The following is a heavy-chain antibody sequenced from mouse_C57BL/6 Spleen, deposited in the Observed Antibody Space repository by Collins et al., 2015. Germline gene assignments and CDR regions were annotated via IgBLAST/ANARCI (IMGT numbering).Heavy chain of an antibody. D-gene: IGHD1-1*01. CDR2: IDPSDSET. Sequence: QVQLQQPGAELVRPGSSVKLSCKASGYTFTSYWMHWVKQRPIQGLEWIGNIDPSDSETHYNQKFKDKATLTVDKSSSTAYMQLSSLTSEDSAVYYCASPLTTVVATDWYFDVRGTGTTVTVSS. J-gene: IGHJ1*03. CDR3: ASPLTTVVATDWYFDV. CDR1: GYTFTSYW. V-gene: IGHV1-52*01.